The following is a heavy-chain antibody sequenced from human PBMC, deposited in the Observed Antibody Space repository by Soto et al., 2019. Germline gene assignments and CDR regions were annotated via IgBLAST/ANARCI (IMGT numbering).Heavy chain of an antibody. D-gene: IGHD4-17*01. V-gene: IGHV3-53*02. Sequence: EVQLVETGGGLIQPGGSLRLSCAASGFTVSSNYMSWVRQAPGKGLEWVSVIYSGGSTYYADSVKGRFTISRDNSKNTLYLQMNSLRAEDTAVYYCARSFSTVTTMPGIDYFDYWGQGTLVTVSS. CDR1: GFTVSSNY. CDR2: IYSGGST. J-gene: IGHJ4*02. CDR3: ARSFSTVTTMPGIDYFDY.